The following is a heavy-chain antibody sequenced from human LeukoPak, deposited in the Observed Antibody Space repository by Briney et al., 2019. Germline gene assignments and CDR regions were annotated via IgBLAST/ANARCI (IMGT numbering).Heavy chain of an antibody. V-gene: IGHV4-34*01. CDR2: INHSVST. J-gene: IGHJ4*02. D-gene: IGHD1-1*01. CDR1: GGSSSGYY. Sequence: PSETLSLTCAVYGGSSSGYYWSWIRHPPGKGLEWIGEINHSVSTNYNPSLKSRVTISVDTSKNQFSLKLSSVTAADTAVYYYARYGTRQPFDYWGQGTLVTVSS. CDR3: ARYGTRQPFDY.